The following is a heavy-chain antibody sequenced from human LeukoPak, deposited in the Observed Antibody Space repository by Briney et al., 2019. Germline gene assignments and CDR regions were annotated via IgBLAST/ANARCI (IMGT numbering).Heavy chain of an antibody. Sequence: SETLSLTCTVSGYSISSGYYWSWIRQPPGKGLEWIGYIYYSGSTNYNPSLKSRVTISVDTSKNQFSLKLSSVTAADTAVYYCARDMNRGYSGFDYWGQGTLVTVSS. CDR2: IYYSGST. CDR3: ARDMNRGYSGFDY. D-gene: IGHD2-15*01. J-gene: IGHJ4*02. CDR1: GYSISSGYY. V-gene: IGHV4-61*01.